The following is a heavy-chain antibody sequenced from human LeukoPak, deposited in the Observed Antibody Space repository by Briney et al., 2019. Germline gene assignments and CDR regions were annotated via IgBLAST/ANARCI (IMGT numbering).Heavy chain of an antibody. CDR3: ASRSTKDYYYYYYMDV. CDR1: GGSISSSDYY. J-gene: IGHJ6*03. CDR2: IYHSENT. D-gene: IGHD5-24*01. Sequence: SQTLSLTCTVSGGSISSSDYYWSWIRQPPGKGLEWIGYIYHSENTYYNPSLKSRVTISVDTSKNQFSLKLSSVTAADTAVYYCASRSTKDYYYYYYMDVWGKGTTVTVSS. V-gene: IGHV4-30-2*01.